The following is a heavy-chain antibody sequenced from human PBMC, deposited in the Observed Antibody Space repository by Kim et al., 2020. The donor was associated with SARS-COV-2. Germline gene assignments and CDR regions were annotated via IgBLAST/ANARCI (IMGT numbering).Heavy chain of an antibody. CDR3: ARLRGDSYLYYFDY. CDR1: GGSISSHY. D-gene: IGHD5-18*01. Sequence: SETLSLTCTVSGGSISSHYWSWIRQPPGKGLEWIGYIYYSGSTNYNPSLKSRVTISVDTSKNQFSLKLSSVTAADTAVYYCARLRGDSYLYYFDYWGQGT. V-gene: IGHV4-59*11. CDR2: IYYSGST. J-gene: IGHJ4*02.